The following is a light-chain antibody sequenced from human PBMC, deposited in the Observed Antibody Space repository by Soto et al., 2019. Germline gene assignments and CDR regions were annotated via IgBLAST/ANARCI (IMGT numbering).Light chain of an antibody. CDR1: LTIGDS. J-gene: IGKJ1*01. V-gene: IGKV1-39*01. Sequence: DIQMTQSPSSLSASVGERVTITCRASLTIGDSLSWFQQKAGKPSTLLIYGASALHSGVPARFSGSGSGTDFTLSIRNMQREDFATYYCLQTYNLPRTFGQGTKV. CDR2: GAS. CDR3: LQTYNLPRT.